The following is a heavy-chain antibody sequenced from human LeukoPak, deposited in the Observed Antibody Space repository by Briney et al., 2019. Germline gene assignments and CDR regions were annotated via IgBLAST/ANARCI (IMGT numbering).Heavy chain of an antibody. CDR2: IYYSGST. CDR1: GGSISSNNDY. Sequence: PSETLSLTCTVSGGSISSNNDYWGWIRQPPGKGLVWNGRIYYSGSTYYNSSIRSRATISVDTSKNQFSLRLNSVTAADTAVYYCARDRITMVLGVIRPYYYGMDVWRQGTTVTVSS. J-gene: IGHJ6*02. V-gene: IGHV4-39*07. CDR3: ARDRITMVLGVIRPYYYGMDV. D-gene: IGHD3-10*01.